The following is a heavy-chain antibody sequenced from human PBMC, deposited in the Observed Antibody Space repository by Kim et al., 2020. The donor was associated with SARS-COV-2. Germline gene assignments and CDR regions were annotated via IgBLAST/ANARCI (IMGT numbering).Heavy chain of an antibody. CDR2: IYPGDSDT. CDR1: GYSFTSYW. D-gene: IGHD3-9*01. J-gene: IGHJ3*02. Sequence: GESLKISCKGSGYSFTSYWIGWVRQMPGKGLEWMGIIYPGDSDTRYSPSFQGQVTISADKSISTAYLQWSSLKASDTAMYYCARRLRYFDWLLVGGDAFDIWGQGKMVTLSS. V-gene: IGHV5-51*01. CDR3: ARRLRYFDWLLVGGDAFDI.